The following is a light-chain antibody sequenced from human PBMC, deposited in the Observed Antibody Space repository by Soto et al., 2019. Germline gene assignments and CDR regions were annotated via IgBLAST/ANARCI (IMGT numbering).Light chain of an antibody. CDR2: LEGSGSY. CDR3: ETWDNSTWV. V-gene: IGLV4-60*03. Sequence: QSVLTQSSSASASLGSSVKLTCTLSSGHSSYIIAWHQQQPGKAPRYLMKLEGSGSYNKGSGVPDRFSGSSSGADRYLTISNLQSEDEADYYCETWDNSTWVFGGGTKVTVL. J-gene: IGLJ3*02. CDR1: SGHSSYI.